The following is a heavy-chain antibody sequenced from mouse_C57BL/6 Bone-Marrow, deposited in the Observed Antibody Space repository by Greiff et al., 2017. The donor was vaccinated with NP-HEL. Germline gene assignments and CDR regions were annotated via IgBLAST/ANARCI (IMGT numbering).Heavy chain of an antibody. J-gene: IGHJ2*01. CDR1: GYSITSGYY. CDR2: ISYDGSN. D-gene: IGHD1-1*01. CDR3: ASTTVVGDYFDY. Sequence: EVQLVESGPGLVKPSQSLSLTCSVTGYSITSGYYWNWIRQFPGNKLEWMGYISYDGSNNYNPSLKNRISITRDTSKNQFFLKLNSVTTEDTATYYCASTTVVGDYFDYWGQGTTLTVSS. V-gene: IGHV3-6*01.